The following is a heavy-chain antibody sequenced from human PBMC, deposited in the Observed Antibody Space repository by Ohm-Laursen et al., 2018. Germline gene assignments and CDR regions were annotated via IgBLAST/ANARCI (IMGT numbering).Heavy chain of an antibody. CDR2: IYRSGNT. V-gene: IGHV3-66*03. CDR1: GFTVSSNY. D-gene: IGHD3-10*01. CDR3: ARTFRDYYYYGMDV. Sequence: SLRLSCAASGFTVSSNYVTWVRQAPGKGLEWVAGIYRSGNTFYADSVKDRFTISRDNSKNTLYLQMNSLRAEDTAVYYCARTFRDYYYYGMDVWGQGTTVTVSS. J-gene: IGHJ6*02.